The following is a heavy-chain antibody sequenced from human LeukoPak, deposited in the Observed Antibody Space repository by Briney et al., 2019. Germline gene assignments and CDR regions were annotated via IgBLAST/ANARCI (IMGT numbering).Heavy chain of an antibody. J-gene: IGHJ4*02. CDR1: GFIISGYA. D-gene: IGHD6-13*01. Sequence: PGGSLRLSCSASGFIISGYAMHWVRQAPGKGLEYVSGISANGGSTYHADSVKGRFTISRDTSKNTLYLQMSSLRAEDTAMYYCVKDLYKGDSASWYFFHYWGQGTLVTVSS. V-gene: IGHV3-64D*06. CDR2: ISANGGST. CDR3: VKDLYKGDSASWYFFHY.